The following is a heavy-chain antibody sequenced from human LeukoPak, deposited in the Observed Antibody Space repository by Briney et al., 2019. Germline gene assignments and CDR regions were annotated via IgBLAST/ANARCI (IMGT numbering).Heavy chain of an antibody. V-gene: IGHV3-11*01. J-gene: IGHJ6*02. CDR2: ISSSGSTI. CDR3: ARGQRITMVRGAQIYYYYGMDV. Sequence: GGSLRLSCAASGFTFSDYYMSWIRQAPGKGLEWVSYISSSGSTIYYADSVKGRFTISRGNAKNSLYLQMNSLRAEDTAVYYCARGQRITMVRGAQIYYYYGMDVWGQGTTVTVSS. D-gene: IGHD3-10*01. CDR1: GFTFSDYY.